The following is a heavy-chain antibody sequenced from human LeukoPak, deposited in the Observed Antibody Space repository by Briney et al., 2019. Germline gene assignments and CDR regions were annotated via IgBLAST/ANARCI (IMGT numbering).Heavy chain of an antibody. Sequence: GGSLRLSCAASGFTFSSYSMNWVRQAPGKGLEWVSSISSSSYIYYADSVKGRFTISRDNAKNSLYLQMNSLRAEDTAVYYCARGWDTSSSSFFDIWGQGTMVTVSS. D-gene: IGHD6-13*01. CDR3: ARGWDTSSSSFFDI. J-gene: IGHJ3*02. CDR2: ISSSSYI. V-gene: IGHV3-21*01. CDR1: GFTFSSYS.